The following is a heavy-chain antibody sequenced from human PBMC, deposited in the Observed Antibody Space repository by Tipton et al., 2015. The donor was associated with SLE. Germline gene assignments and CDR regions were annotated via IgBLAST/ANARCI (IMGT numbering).Heavy chain of an antibody. CDR3: AKDGSYGKRVDGFFDY. Sequence: SLRLSCAASGFTFSSYAMHWVRQAPGKGLEWVAFIRFETSDKYYADSVKGRFTISRDNSKNTLYLQMNSLRAEDTAVYYCAKDGSYGKRVDGFFDYWGQGTLVTVSS. CDR2: IRFETSDK. CDR1: GFTFSSYA. D-gene: IGHD5-18*01. V-gene: IGHV3-30*02. J-gene: IGHJ4*02.